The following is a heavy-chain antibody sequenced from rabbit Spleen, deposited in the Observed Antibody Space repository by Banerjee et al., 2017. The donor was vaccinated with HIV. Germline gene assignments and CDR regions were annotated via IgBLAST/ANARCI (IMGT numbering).Heavy chain of an antibody. CDR3: ARDNGSGDYIDVYFDL. D-gene: IGHD1-1*01. Sequence: QSLEESGGDLVKPGGTLTLTCTVSGFSFSRGYDMCWVRQAPGRGLEWIGCIYTGNGKTYYASRAKGRFTIFKSSSTTVTLQMTSLTAADTATYFCARDNGSGDYIDVYFDLWGPGTLVTVS. V-gene: IGHV1S40*01. J-gene: IGHJ4*01. CDR1: GFSFSRGYD. CDR2: IYTGNGKT.